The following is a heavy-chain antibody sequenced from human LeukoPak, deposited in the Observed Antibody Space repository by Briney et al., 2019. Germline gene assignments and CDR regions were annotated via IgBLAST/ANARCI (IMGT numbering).Heavy chain of an antibody. J-gene: IGHJ4*02. Sequence: GSLRLSCAASGFTFSNAWMSWVRQAPGKGLEWVGRIKSKTDGGTTDYAAPVKGRFTISRDDSKNTLFVQLNSLKTEDTAVYYCTTRPLSLSTPGNYWGQGALVTVSS. D-gene: IGHD2/OR15-2a*01. CDR3: TTRPLSLSTPGNY. V-gene: IGHV3-15*01. CDR2: IKSKTDGGTT. CDR1: GFTFSNAW.